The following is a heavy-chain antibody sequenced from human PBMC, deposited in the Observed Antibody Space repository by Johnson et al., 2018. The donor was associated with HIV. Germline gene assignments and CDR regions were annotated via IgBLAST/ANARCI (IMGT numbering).Heavy chain of an antibody. D-gene: IGHD3-3*01. CDR1: VFTFSYYG. J-gene: IGHJ3*02. V-gene: IGHV3-30*18. CDR2: LSYDGNNT. Sequence: QEQLVESGGGVVQPGRSLRLSCASSVFTFSYYGIHWVRQAPGKGLAWVAVLSYDGNNTYYSDPVQGRFTISRDNSQNTLYLHMNNLTAEDTAGYHCAKGYYDSSFGLDMWGQGTMV. CDR3: AKGYYDSSFGLDM.